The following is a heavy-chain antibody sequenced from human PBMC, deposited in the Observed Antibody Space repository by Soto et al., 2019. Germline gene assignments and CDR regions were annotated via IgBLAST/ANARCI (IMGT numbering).Heavy chain of an antibody. J-gene: IGHJ4*02. D-gene: IGHD2-21*01. CDR3: ARSSTVDTTAYGTHFDY. V-gene: IGHV1-3*01. CDR1: GYIFTNYA. CDR2: ISRGNGNT. Sequence: GASVKVSCKASGYIFTNYAMQWVRQAPGQRLEWMGWISRGNGNTKYSEKFQGRVTITRDTSATSVYMELSSLRSEDTAVYYCARSSTVDTTAYGTHFDYWGQGTLVTVSS.